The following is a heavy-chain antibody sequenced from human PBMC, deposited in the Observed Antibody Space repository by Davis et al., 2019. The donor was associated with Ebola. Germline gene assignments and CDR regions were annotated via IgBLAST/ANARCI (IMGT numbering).Heavy chain of an antibody. V-gene: IGHV3-30*04. CDR3: AKGVDRDY. J-gene: IGHJ4*02. D-gene: IGHD3-22*01. CDR2: ISYDGSNK. Sequence: AGSLRLSCAVSGITFTSYAMHRVRHAPGKGLEWVAVISYDGSNKYYADSVKGRFTISRDNSKNTLYLQMNSLRAEDTAVYYCAKGVDRDYWGQGTLVTVSS. CDR1: GITFTSYA.